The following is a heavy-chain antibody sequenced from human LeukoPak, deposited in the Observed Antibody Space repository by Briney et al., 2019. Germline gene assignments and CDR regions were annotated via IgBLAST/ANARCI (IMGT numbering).Heavy chain of an antibody. Sequence: PGGSLRLSCAASGFIFSDYYMSWIRQAPGKGLEWASHISSSGNTIYYADSVKGRFTISRDNAKNSLYLQMNSLRAEDTAVYYCARERGYTYGAAFDYWGQGTLVTVSS. D-gene: IGHD5-18*01. CDR2: ISSSGNTI. J-gene: IGHJ4*02. CDR3: ARERGYTYGAAFDY. CDR1: GFIFSDYY. V-gene: IGHV3-11*01.